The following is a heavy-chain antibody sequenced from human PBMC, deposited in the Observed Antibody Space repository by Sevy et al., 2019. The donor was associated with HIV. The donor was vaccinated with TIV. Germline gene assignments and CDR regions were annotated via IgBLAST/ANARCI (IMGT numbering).Heavy chain of an antibody. CDR3: RTDPIIVLLVTYGMDV. J-gene: IGHJ6*02. Sequence: GGSLRLSCAASGFTVTYAWMTWVRQAPGKGLEWVGRIKSKADGGTTDYAEPVKGRFTISRDDSKNTLYLQMNSLKTEDTDVYYCRTDPIIVLLVTYGMDVWGQGTTVTVSS. V-gene: IGHV3-15*01. CDR2: IKSKADGGTT. D-gene: IGHD2-8*02. CDR1: GFTVTYAW.